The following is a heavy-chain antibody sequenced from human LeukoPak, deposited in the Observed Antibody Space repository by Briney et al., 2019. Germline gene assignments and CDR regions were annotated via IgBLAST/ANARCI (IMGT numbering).Heavy chain of an antibody. V-gene: IGHV3-11*01. D-gene: IGHD6-19*01. CDR3: ATARIAVAGKVSYYYYYMDV. CDR2: ISSSDNTI. Sequence: KAGGSLRLSCAASGFSFSDYYMSWIRQAPGKGLEWVSYISSSDNTIYYADSVKGRFTISRDNAKNSLYLQMNSLRAADTAVYYCATARIAVAGKVSYYYYYMDVWGKGTTVTVSS. J-gene: IGHJ6*03. CDR1: GFSFSDYY.